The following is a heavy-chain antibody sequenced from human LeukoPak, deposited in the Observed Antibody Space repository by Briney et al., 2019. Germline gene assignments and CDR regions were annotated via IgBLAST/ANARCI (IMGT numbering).Heavy chain of an antibody. D-gene: IGHD2-15*01. CDR3: AREVVGAGFDY. V-gene: IGHV4-59*01. Sequence: SETLSLTCTVYGGSISSYYWNWIRQPSGKGLEWIGYISYSGSTNYNPSLKSRVTTSVDTSKNQFSLKLSSVTAADTAMYYCAREVVGAGFDYWGQGTLVTVSS. J-gene: IGHJ4*02. CDR1: GGSISSYY. CDR2: ISYSGST.